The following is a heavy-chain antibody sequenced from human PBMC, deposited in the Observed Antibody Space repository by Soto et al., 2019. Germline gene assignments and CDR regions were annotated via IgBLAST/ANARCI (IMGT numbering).Heavy chain of an antibody. Sequence: QVQLVQSGAEVKKPGSSVKVSCKASGGTFSSYAISWVRQAPGQGLEWMGGIIPIFGTANYAQKFQGRVKSTADESTSTADMELSSLRAEDTAVYYCARDPPGGYCSGGSCHACTHPWGQGTLVTVSS. V-gene: IGHV1-69*12. CDR2: IIPIFGTA. J-gene: IGHJ5*02. CDR3: ARDPPGGYCSGGSCHACTHP. CDR1: GGTFSSYA. D-gene: IGHD2-15*01.